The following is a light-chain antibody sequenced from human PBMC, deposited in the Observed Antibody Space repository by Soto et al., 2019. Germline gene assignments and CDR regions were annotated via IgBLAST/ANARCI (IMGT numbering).Light chain of an antibody. J-gene: IGKJ4*01. Sequence: EIVLTQSPGTLSLSPGERATLSCRASQSVSSFLAWYQQKPGQAPRLLIYAASNRAPAIPDRFSASGSGTDFTLTITRLGPEDFAVYYCQQYENSPLTFGGGTTVEIK. V-gene: IGKV3-20*01. CDR2: AAS. CDR1: QSVSSF. CDR3: QQYENSPLT.